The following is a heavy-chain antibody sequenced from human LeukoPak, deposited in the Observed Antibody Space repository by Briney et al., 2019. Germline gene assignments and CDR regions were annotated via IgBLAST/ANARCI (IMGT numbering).Heavy chain of an antibody. D-gene: IGHD1-26*01. Sequence: SETLSLTCAVYGGSFSGYYWCWIRQPPGKGLEWIGEINHSGSTNYNPSLKSRVTISVDTSKNQFSLKLSSVTAADTAVYYCAGELLSWFDPWGQGTLVTVSS. V-gene: IGHV4-34*01. CDR2: INHSGST. CDR1: GGSFSGYY. CDR3: AGELLSWFDP. J-gene: IGHJ5*02.